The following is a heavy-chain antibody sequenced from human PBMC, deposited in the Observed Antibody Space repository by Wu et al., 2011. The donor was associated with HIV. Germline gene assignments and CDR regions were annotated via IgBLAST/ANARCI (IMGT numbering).Heavy chain of an antibody. J-gene: IGHJ3*02. CDR2: ITPFFGTA. D-gene: IGHD5-24*01. CDR1: GGSFSSYA. CDR3: ARAAPRWLHHDAFDI. Sequence: QVQLVQSGAEVKKPGSSVRVSCKASGGSFSSYAISWVRQAPGQGLEWMGRITPFFGTANYAQKFQGRVTITADESTSTAYMELSSLRSEDTAVYYCARAAPRWLHHDAFDIWAKGQWSPSLQ. V-gene: IGHV1-69*18.